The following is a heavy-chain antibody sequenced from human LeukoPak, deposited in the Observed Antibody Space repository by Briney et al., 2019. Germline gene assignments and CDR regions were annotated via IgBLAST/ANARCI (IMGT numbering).Heavy chain of an antibody. D-gene: IGHD4-11*01. J-gene: IGHJ4*02. V-gene: IGHV3-30*03. CDR2: ISYDGSNK. CDR3: ARGRPYSYFDY. Sequence: GGSLRLSCAASGFTFSSYGKHWVRQAPGKGLEWVAVISYDGSNKYYADSVKGRFTISRDNSKNTLYLQMNSLGAEDTAVYYCARGRPYSYFDYWGQGTLVTVSS. CDR1: GFTFSSYG.